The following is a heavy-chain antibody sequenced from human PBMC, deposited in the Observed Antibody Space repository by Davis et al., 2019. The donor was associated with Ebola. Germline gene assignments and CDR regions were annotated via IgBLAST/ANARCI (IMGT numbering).Heavy chain of an antibody. Sequence: GGSLRLSCQGSGYNFRDYWIVWVRQMPGKGLEWMGNIYPGDSDTRYSPSFQGQVTLSADKSSTTAYLQWRSLKASDSAMYYCARQGGGSGRLTSFDYWGQGTLITVSS. D-gene: IGHD1-26*01. CDR2: IYPGDSDT. CDR3: ARQGGGSGRLTSFDY. J-gene: IGHJ4*02. V-gene: IGHV5-51*01. CDR1: GYNFRDYW.